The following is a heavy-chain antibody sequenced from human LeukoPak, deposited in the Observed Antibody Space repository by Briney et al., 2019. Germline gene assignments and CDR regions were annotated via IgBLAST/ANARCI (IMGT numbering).Heavy chain of an antibody. CDR2: IYYCGST. Sequence: SETLSLTCTVSGGSISSYYWSWIRQPPGKGLEWIGYIYYCGSTNYNPSLKSRVTISVDTSKNQFSLKLSSVTAADTAVYYCARLPMVRGVTNYYYYGMDVWGQGTTVTVSS. J-gene: IGHJ6*02. V-gene: IGHV4-59*01. CDR3: ARLPMVRGVTNYYYYGMDV. CDR1: GGSISSYY. D-gene: IGHD3-10*01.